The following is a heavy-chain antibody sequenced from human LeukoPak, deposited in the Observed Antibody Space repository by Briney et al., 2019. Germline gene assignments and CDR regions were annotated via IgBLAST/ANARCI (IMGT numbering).Heavy chain of an antibody. V-gene: IGHV3-23*01. CDR3: AKRGVVIRVILVGFHKEAYYFDS. D-gene: IGHD3-22*01. J-gene: IGHJ4*02. Sequence: GGSLRLSCAVSGITLSNYGMGWVRQAPGKGLEWVAGISDRGGRTNYADSVKGRFTISRDNPRNTLYLQMNSLSAEGTAVYFCAKRGVVIRVILVGFHKEAYYFDSWGQGALVTVSS. CDR1: GITLSNYG. CDR2: ISDRGGRT.